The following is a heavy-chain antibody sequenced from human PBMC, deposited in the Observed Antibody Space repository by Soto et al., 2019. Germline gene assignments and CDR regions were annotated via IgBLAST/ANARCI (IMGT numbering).Heavy chain of an antibody. V-gene: IGHV1-69*04. J-gene: IGHJ4*02. CDR1: GGTFSSYT. CDR3: ARESTTMPFDY. D-gene: IGHD2-2*01. CDR2: IIPILGIA. Sequence: ASVKVSCTASGGTFSSYTISWVRQAPGQGLEWMGRIIPILGIANYAQKFQGRVTITADKSTSTAYMELSSLRSEDTAVYYCARESTTMPFDYWGQGTLVTVSS.